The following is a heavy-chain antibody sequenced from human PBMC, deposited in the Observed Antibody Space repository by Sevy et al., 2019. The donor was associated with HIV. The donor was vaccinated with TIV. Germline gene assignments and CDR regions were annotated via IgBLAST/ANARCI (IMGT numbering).Heavy chain of an antibody. CDR1: GYSFTNYA. Sequence: ASVKVSCKASGYSFTNYAGYAMIWVRQAPGQGLEWMGWINTYTGNPTYAQGSTGRFVFSLDTSVSTAYLQITSLKAEDTAVYYCFTGSGWNGVDYWGQGTLVTVSS. CDR2: INTYTGNP. V-gene: IGHV7-4-1*02. CDR3: FTGSGWNGVDY. J-gene: IGHJ4*02. D-gene: IGHD6-19*01.